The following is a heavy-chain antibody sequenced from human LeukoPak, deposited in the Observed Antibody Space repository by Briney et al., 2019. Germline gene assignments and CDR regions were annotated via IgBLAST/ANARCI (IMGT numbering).Heavy chain of an antibody. Sequence: SVKVSCKASGGTFSSYAISWVRQAPGQGLEWMGGIIPIFCTANYAQKFQGRVTITTDESTSTAYMELRSLRSDDTAVYYCAKDKGYYYGSGSLPFDYWGQGTLVTVSS. J-gene: IGHJ4*02. D-gene: IGHD3-10*01. CDR1: GGTFSSYA. V-gene: IGHV1-69*05. CDR3: AKDKGYYYGSGSLPFDY. CDR2: IIPIFCTA.